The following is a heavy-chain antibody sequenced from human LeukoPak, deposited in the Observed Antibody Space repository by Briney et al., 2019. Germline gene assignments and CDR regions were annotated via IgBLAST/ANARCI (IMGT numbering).Heavy chain of an antibody. J-gene: IGHJ1*01. CDR3: ARARINMVRGVITTGFQH. CDR1: GYTFTGYY. CDR2: INPNSGGT. Sequence: ASVKVSCKASGYTFTGYYMHWVRQAPGQGLEWMGWINPNSGGTNYARKFQGRVTMTRDTSISTAYMELSRLRSDDTAVYCCARARINMVRGVITTGFQHWGQGTLVTVSS. D-gene: IGHD3-10*01. V-gene: IGHV1-2*02.